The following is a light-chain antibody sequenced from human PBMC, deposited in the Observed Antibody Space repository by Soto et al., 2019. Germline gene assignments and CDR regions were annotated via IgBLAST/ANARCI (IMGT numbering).Light chain of an antibody. CDR1: QSISSW. V-gene: IGKV1-5*03. CDR3: QQYERYSPLT. Sequence: DLQMTQSPSTLSASVGDRVTITCPASQSISSWLAWYQKKPGKAPKLLIYKASGLESGVPSRFSVSGSWTDFTLTISSLQPDDFANYYCQQYERYSPLTFGGGTKVDIK. CDR2: KAS. J-gene: IGKJ4*01.